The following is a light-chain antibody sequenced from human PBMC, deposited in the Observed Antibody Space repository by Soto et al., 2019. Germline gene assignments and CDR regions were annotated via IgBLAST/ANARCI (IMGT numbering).Light chain of an antibody. CDR2: DVS. J-gene: IGLJ1*01. CDR3: SSYTTSATLYV. CDR1: SSDTGNYNY. V-gene: IGLV2-14*03. Sequence: QSVLTQPASVSGSPGQSIIISCTGTSSDTGNYNYVSWYQQHPGKAPKLMIYDVSHRPSGVSNRFSGSKSGNTASLAISGFQSEDEADYYCSSYTTSATLYVFGTGTKVTVL.